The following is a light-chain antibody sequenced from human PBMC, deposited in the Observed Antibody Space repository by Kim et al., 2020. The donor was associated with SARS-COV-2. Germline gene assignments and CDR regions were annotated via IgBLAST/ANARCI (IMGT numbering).Light chain of an antibody. Sequence: PGERVTLSCRASQSVSSSYLTWYQQKPGQAPRLLIYGASTRATSIPARFSGSGSGTDFTLTISSLQPEDFAVYYCQQDYNVPFGQGTRLEIK. CDR1: QSVSSSY. V-gene: IGKV3D-7*01. CDR2: GAS. J-gene: IGKJ5*01. CDR3: QQDYNVP.